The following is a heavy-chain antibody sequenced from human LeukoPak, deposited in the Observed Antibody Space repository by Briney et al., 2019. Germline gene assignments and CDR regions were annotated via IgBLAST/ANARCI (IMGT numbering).Heavy chain of an antibody. Sequence: PSETLSLTCTVSGGSISSFYWSWSRQPPGKGLEWVWYIHASGTTNYSPSLKSRVTISLDSSKKPFPLKLRSVTAADTAVYYCARHVICGGGNCYGAALDYWGQGTLVTVPS. V-gene: IGHV4-4*09. CDR2: IHASGTT. D-gene: IGHD2-15*01. J-gene: IGHJ4*02. CDR1: GGSISSFY. CDR3: ARHVICGGGNCYGAALDY.